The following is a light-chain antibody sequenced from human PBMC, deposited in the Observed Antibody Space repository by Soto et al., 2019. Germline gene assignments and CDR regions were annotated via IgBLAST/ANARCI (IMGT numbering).Light chain of an antibody. CDR3: QQYNNWPLP. Sequence: DIVMTQSPLSLPVTPGEPASISCRSSQSIGTYLAWYQQKPGQAPRLLIYGASTRATGIPARFSGSGSGTEFTLTISSLQSEDFAVYYCQQYNNWPLPFGGGTKVDIK. V-gene: IGKV3-15*01. CDR2: GAS. J-gene: IGKJ4*01. CDR1: QSIGTY.